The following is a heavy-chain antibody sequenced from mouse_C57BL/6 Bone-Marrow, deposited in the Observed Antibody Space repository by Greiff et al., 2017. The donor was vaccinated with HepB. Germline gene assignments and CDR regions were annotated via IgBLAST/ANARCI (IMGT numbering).Heavy chain of an antibody. D-gene: IGHD4-1*01. Sequence: DVKLQESGPGLVKPSQSLSLTCSVTGYSITSGYYWNWIRQFPGNKLEWMGYISYDGSNNYNPSLKNRISITRDTSKNQFFLKLNSVTTEDTATYYCAREPRTGKEFAYWGQGTLVTVSA. J-gene: IGHJ3*01. CDR2: ISYDGSN. CDR3: AREPRTGKEFAY. CDR1: GYSITSGYY. V-gene: IGHV3-6*01.